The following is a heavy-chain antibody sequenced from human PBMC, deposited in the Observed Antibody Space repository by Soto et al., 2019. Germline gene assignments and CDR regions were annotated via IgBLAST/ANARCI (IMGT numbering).Heavy chain of an antibody. CDR3: ASHLGSSSWYYYYYGLDV. CDR2: MNPNSGNT. V-gene: IGHV1-8*02. J-gene: IGHJ6*02. D-gene: IGHD6-13*01. CDR1: GYTFTSYD. Sequence: ASVKVSCKASGYTFTSYDINWVRQATGQGLEWMGWMNPNSGNTGYAQKFQGRVTMTRYTSISTAYMELSSLRSEDTDVYYCASHLGSSSWYYYYYGLDVWRQWTTVTVXS.